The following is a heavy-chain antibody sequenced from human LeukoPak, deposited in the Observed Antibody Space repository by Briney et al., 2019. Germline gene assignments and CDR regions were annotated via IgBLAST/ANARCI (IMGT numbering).Heavy chain of an antibody. D-gene: IGHD6-13*01. CDR1: GGSISSSSSYF. CDR3: ARRSQTTAGRGIDY. Sequence: KPSETLSLTCTVSGGSISSSSSYFWAWIRQPPGKGLEWMGTMSNSGSTYYNPSLKSRVTISGDTSKNQFSLKLSSVTAVDTAVFYCARRSQTTAGRGIDYWGQGTLVTVSS. CDR2: MSNSGST. J-gene: IGHJ4*02. V-gene: IGHV4-39*01.